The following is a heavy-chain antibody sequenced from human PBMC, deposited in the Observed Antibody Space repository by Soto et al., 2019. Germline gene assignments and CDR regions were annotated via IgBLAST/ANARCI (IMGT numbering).Heavy chain of an antibody. D-gene: IGHD6-19*01. CDR3: ARDHSSDWTGAEYFHH. CDR1: GFTFSTYS. Sequence: EVQLVESGGGLVKPGGSLRLSCAASGFTFSTYSMNWVRQAPGKGLEWVSSISSSSHYIYYADSVKGRFTISRDNAKSSLFLQMNSLRAEDTAVYYCARDHSSDWTGAEYFHHWGQGTLVTVSS. J-gene: IGHJ1*01. V-gene: IGHV3-21*01. CDR2: ISSSSHYI.